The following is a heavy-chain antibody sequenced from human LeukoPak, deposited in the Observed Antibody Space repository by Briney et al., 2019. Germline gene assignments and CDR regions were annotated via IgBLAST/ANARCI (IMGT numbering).Heavy chain of an antibody. D-gene: IGHD6-13*01. V-gene: IGHV1-18*01. CDR2: ISAYNGNT. CDR3: ARVSHDSSSWRGAINYYYYYMDV. Sequence: ASVKVSCKASGYTFTSYGISWVRQAPGQGLEWMGWISAYNGNTNYAQKLQGRVTMTTDTSTSTAYMELRSLRSDDTAVYYCARVSHDSSSWRGAINYYYYYMDVWGKGTTVTVSS. CDR1: GYTFTSYG. J-gene: IGHJ6*03.